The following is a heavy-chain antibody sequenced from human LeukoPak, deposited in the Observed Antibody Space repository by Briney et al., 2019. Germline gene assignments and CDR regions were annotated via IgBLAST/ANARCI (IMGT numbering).Heavy chain of an antibody. D-gene: IGHD1-26*01. CDR3: ARGSYYDY. V-gene: IGHV1-2*02. Sequence: EASVKVSCKASGYTFTTYDISWVRQAPGQGLEWMGWINPNSGATNYAQKFQGRVTMTRDTSISTAYMEVSRLRSDDTAVYYCARGSYYDYWGQGTLVTVSS. CDR1: GYTFTTYD. CDR2: INPNSGAT. J-gene: IGHJ4*02.